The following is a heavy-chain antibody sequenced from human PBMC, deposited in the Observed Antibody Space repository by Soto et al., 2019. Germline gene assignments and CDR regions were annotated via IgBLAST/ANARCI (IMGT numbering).Heavy chain of an antibody. V-gene: IGHV1-69*01. CDR2: IIPVFGPA. Sequence: QVQLVQSGAEVKKPGSSVRVSCKASGGTLKNSAISWVRQAPGQGLEWMGCIIPVFGPALYTQKFQGRVTITADESTNTAFLDVSSLRSEDTAVYYCGRGGSWAKVDSWGPGTLVTVSS. CDR3: GRGGSWAKVDS. J-gene: IGHJ4*02. CDR1: GGTLKNSA. D-gene: IGHD6-13*01.